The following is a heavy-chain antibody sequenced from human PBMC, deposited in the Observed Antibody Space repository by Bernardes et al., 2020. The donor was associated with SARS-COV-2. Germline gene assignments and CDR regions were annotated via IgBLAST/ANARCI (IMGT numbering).Heavy chain of an antibody. CDR3: ARGEGYSGSYFLWMDV. J-gene: IGHJ6*02. Sequence: SQTLSLTCAISGDSVSSNSAAWNWIRPSPSRGLEWLGRTYYRSKWYNDYAVSVKSRITINPDTSKNQFSLQLNSVTPEDTAVYYCARGEGYSGSYFLWMDVWGQGTTVTVSS. D-gene: IGHD1-26*01. V-gene: IGHV6-1*01. CDR2: TYYRSKWYN. CDR1: GDSVSSNSAA.